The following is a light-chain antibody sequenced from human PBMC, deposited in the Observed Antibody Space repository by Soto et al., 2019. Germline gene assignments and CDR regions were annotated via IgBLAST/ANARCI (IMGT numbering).Light chain of an antibody. CDR2: DVI. J-gene: IGLJ1*01. Sequence: QSALTQPRSVSGSPGQSVTISCTGTSSDVGGYNYVSWYQQHPGKAPKLMIYDVIKRPSGVPDRFSGSTSGNSASLTISGLQAEDEADYCCCSYAGSYTYVFGTGTKVTVL. CDR1: SSDVGGYNY. CDR3: CSYAGSYTYV. V-gene: IGLV2-11*01.